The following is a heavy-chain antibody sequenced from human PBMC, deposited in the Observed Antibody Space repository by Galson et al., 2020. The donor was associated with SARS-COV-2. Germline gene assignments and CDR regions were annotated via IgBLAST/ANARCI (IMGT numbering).Heavy chain of an antibody. CDR2: IGTAGDT. CDR1: GFTFSSYD. V-gene: IGHV3-13*01. Sequence: GESLKISCAASGFTFSSYDMHWVRQATGKGLEWVSAIGTAGDTYYPGSVKGRFTISRENAKNSLYLQMNSLRAGDTAVYYCARGVTTIFGVGDTSNRRYYYYMDVWGKGTTVTVSS. D-gene: IGHD3-3*01. CDR3: ARGVTTIFGVGDTSNRRYYYYMDV. J-gene: IGHJ6*03.